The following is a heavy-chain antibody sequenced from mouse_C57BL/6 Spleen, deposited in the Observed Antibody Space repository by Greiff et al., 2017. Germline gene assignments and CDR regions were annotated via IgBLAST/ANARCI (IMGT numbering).Heavy chain of an antibody. V-gene: IGHV1-15*01. CDR1: GYTFTDYE. D-gene: IGHD1-1*01. Sequence: VQLQQSGAELVRPGASVTLSCKASGYTFTDYEMHWVKQTPVHGLEWIGAIDPETGGTAYNQKFKGKAILTADKSYSTAYMELRSLTSEDSAVYYCTCSSFAWFDYWGQGTLVTVSA. CDR3: TCSSFAWFDY. CDR2: IDPETGGT. J-gene: IGHJ3*01.